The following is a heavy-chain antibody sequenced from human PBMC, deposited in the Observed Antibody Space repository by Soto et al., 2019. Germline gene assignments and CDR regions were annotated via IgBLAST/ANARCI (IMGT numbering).Heavy chain of an antibody. Sequence: SETLSLTCTVSGGSISSYYWSWIRQPPGKGLEWIGYIYYSGSTNYNPSLKSRVTISVDTSKNQFSLKLSSVTAADTAVYYCARGWSGYDRAFDYWGQGTLVTVSS. CDR3: ARGWSGYDRAFDY. CDR1: GGSISSYY. D-gene: IGHD5-12*01. V-gene: IGHV4-59*01. J-gene: IGHJ4*02. CDR2: IYYSGST.